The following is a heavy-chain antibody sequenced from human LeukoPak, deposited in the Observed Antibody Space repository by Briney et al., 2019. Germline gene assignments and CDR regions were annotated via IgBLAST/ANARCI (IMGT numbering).Heavy chain of an antibody. Sequence: GGSLSLSCAASGFTFSSYAMSWVRQAPGKGLEWVSAISGSGGSTYYANSVKGRFTISRDNSKNTLYLQMNSLRAEDTAVYYCAKDFSAVAGSPDYFDYWGQGTLVTVSS. D-gene: IGHD6-19*01. V-gene: IGHV3-23*01. CDR2: ISGSGGST. J-gene: IGHJ4*02. CDR3: AKDFSAVAGSPDYFDY. CDR1: GFTFSSYA.